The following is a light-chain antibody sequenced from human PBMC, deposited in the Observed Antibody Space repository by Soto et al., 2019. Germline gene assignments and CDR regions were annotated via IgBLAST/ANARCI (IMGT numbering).Light chain of an antibody. CDR1: SSNIGAGYD. J-gene: IGLJ1*01. Sequence: QSALTQPPSVSVAPGQRVTSSCTGSSSNIGAGYDVHWYQQLPGTAPKLLIYRNTNRPSGVPDRFSGSKSGTSASLAITGLQAEDEADYYCQSCDSSLSGSGVFGTGTKVTVL. CDR3: QSCDSSLSGSGV. V-gene: IGLV1-40*01. CDR2: RNT.